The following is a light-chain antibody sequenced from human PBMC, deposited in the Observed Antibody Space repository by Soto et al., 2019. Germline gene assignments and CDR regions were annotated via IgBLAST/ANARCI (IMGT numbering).Light chain of an antibody. CDR2: ANS. CDR1: SSNIGANYD. V-gene: IGLV1-40*01. CDR3: QSYDSTLSARYV. J-gene: IGLJ1*01. Sequence: QSVLTQPPSVSGAPGQRVTISCTGSSSNIGANYDVHWYQQRPGTARKLLIFANSNRPSGVPDRFSGSKSGTSAALVITGLQAEDEGDYYCQSYDSTLSARYVFGTGTKVTVL.